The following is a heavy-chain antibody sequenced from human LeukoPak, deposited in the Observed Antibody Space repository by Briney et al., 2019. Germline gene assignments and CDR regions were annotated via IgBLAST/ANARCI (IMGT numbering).Heavy chain of an antibody. J-gene: IGHJ4*02. Sequence: SQTLSLTCAVSGGSISSGGYSWSWIRQPPGKGLEWIGYIYHSGSTYYNPSLKSRVTISVDRSKNQFSLKLSSVTAADTAVYYCARGRNYYDSRWVFDYWGQGTLVTVSS. V-gene: IGHV4-30-2*01. CDR1: GGSISSGGYS. CDR2: IYHSGST. D-gene: IGHD3-22*01. CDR3: ARGRNYYDSRWVFDY.